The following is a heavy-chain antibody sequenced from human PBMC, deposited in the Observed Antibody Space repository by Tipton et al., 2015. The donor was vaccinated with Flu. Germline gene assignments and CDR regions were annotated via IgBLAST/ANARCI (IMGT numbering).Heavy chain of an antibody. Sequence: TLSLTCTVSDGSFNGYFWTWIRQPAGKGLEWIGRIYTNGDIAYNPSLQSRVILSVDASKNQFSLKLRSVTAADTAVYFCARDDLVWSRGFQCNGVDVRGQGTAVTVSS. CDR1: DGSFNGYF. V-gene: IGHV4-4*07. CDR3: ARDDLVWSRGFQCNGVDV. CDR2: IYTNGDI. J-gene: IGHJ6*02. D-gene: IGHD3-3*01.